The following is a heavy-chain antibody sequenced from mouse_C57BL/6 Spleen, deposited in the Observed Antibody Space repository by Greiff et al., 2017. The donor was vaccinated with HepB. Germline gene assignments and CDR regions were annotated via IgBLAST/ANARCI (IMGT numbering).Heavy chain of an antibody. D-gene: IGHD1-1*01. Sequence: VQLQQSGPELMKPGASVKISCKASGYAFSSSWMNWVKQRPGKGLEWIGRIYPGDGDTNYNGKFKGKATLTADKSSSTAYMQLSSLTSEDSAVYFCARYPYYGSSYDYFDYWGQGTTLTVSS. J-gene: IGHJ2*01. CDR3: ARYPYYGSSYDYFDY. CDR1: GYAFSSSW. CDR2: IYPGDGDT. V-gene: IGHV1-82*01.